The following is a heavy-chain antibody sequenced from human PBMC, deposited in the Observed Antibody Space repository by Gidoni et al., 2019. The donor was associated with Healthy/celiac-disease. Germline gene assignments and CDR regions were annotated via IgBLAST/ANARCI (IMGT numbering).Heavy chain of an antibody. CDR3: ARDHCTGGVCSMIYYYDYGMDV. V-gene: IGHV3-30*04. J-gene: IGHJ6*02. D-gene: IGHD2-8*02. CDR2: ISYDGSNK. CDR1: GFPFSSYA. Sequence: QVQLVESGGGVVQPGRSLRLSCAASGFPFSSYAMHWVRQAPGKGLEWVAVISYDGSNKYYADSVKGRFTISRDNSKNTLYLQMNSLRAEDTAVYYCARDHCTGGVCSMIYYYDYGMDVWGQGTTVTVSS.